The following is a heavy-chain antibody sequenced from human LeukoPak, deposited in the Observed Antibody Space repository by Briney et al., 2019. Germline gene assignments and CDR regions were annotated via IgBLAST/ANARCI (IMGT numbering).Heavy chain of an antibody. Sequence: GGSLRLSCEASGFTFSTYAMNWVRQAPGKGLEWVSSIGGSSSSIYYADSVKGRFTISRDNAKNSLYLQMNSLRAEDTAVYYCAREGGYGVGEAFDIWGQGTMVTVSS. D-gene: IGHD4-17*01. J-gene: IGHJ3*02. CDR2: IGGSSSSI. CDR3: AREGGYGVGEAFDI. CDR1: GFTFSTYA. V-gene: IGHV3-21*01.